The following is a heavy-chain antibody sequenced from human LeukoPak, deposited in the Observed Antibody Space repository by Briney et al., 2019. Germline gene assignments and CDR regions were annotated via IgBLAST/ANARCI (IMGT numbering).Heavy chain of an antibody. CDR2: IRYDGSNK. J-gene: IGHJ6*03. CDR3: AKPRSTVTTSPVGAQSRDYYMDV. D-gene: IGHD4-17*01. Sequence: GGSLRLSCVASGFTFSSYGMHWVRQAPGKGLEWVAFIRYDGSNKYYADSVKGRFTISRDNSKNTLYLQMNSLRAEDTAVYYCAKPRSTVTTSPVGAQSRDYYMDVWGKGTTVTVSS. CDR1: GFTFSSYG. V-gene: IGHV3-30*02.